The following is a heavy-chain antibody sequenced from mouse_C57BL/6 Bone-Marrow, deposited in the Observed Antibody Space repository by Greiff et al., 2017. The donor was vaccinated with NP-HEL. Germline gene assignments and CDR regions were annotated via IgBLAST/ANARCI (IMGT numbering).Heavy chain of an antibody. D-gene: IGHD1-1*01. J-gene: IGHJ2*01. Sequence: EVKLIESGGGLVKPGGSLKLSCAASGFTFSSYAMSWVRQTPEQRLEWVATISDGGSYTYYPDKVKGRFTISRDNAKNNLYLQMSHLKSEDTAMYYCARDYYGSSYFDYWGQGTTLTVSS. CDR2: ISDGGSYT. CDR1: GFTFSSYA. CDR3: ARDYYGSSYFDY. V-gene: IGHV5-4*01.